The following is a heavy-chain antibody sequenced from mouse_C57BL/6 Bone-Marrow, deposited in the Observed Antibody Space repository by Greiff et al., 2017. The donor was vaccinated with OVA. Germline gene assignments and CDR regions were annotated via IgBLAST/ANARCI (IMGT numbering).Heavy chain of an antibody. V-gene: IGHV5-17*01. CDR3: ARFGSLYAMDY. J-gene: IGHJ4*01. CDR1: GFTFSDYG. CDR2: ISSGSSTI. D-gene: IGHD1-1*01. Sequence: DVMLVESGGGLVKPGGSLKLSCAASGFTFSDYGMHWVRQAPEKGLEWVAYISSGSSTIYYADTVTGRFTISRDNAKNTLFLQMTSLRSEDTAMYYCARFGSLYAMDYWGQGTSVTVSS.